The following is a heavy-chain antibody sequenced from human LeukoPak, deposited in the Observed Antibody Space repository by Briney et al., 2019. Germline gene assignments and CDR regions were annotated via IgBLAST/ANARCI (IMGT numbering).Heavy chain of an antibody. V-gene: IGHV1-46*01. CDR2: INPSGGTP. CDR1: GYTFTSYY. J-gene: IGHJ5*02. D-gene: IGHD6-13*01. Sequence: ASVKVSCKASGYTFTSYYMHWVRQAPGQGLEWMGIINPSGGTPTYAQKFQGRVTMTRDTSTSTMYMDLSSLRSEDTAVYYCARVAAAAGTFDPWGQGTLVTVSS. CDR3: ARVAAAAGTFDP.